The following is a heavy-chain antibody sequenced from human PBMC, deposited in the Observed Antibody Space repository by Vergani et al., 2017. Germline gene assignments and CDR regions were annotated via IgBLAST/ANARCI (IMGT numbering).Heavy chain of an antibody. J-gene: IGHJ6*02. CDR3: ARDRDIQLWSPSGMDV. CDR1: GFTFSTYA. CDR2: ISSSSSYI. D-gene: IGHD5-18*01. Sequence: EVQLLESGGSLKQPGGSVRLSCAASGFTFSTYAMHWVRQAPGKGLEWVSSISSSSSYIYYADSVKGRFTISRDNAKNSLYLQMNSLRAEDTAVYYCARDRDIQLWSPSGMDVWGQGTTVTVSS. V-gene: IGHV3-21*01.